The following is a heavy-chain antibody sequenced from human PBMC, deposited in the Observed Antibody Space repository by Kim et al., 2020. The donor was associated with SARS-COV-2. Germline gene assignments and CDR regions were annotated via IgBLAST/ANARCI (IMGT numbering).Heavy chain of an antibody. Sequence: ASVKVSCKASGYTFTGYYMHWVRQAPGQGLEWMGRINPNSGGTNYAQKFQGRVTMTRDTSISTAYMELSRLRSDDTAVYYCARGLPYYYGSGSYGAAFDIWGQGTMVTVSS. V-gene: IGHV1-2*06. CDR1: GYTFTGYY. J-gene: IGHJ3*02. CDR3: ARGLPYYYGSGSYGAAFDI. D-gene: IGHD3-10*01. CDR2: INPNSGGT.